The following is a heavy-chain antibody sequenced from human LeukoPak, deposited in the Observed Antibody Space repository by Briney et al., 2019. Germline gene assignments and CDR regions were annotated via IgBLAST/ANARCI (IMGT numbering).Heavy chain of an antibody. V-gene: IGHV4-34*01. CDR2: INHSGST. Sequence: PSETLSLTCAVYGGSFSGYYWSWIRQPPGKGLEWIGEINHSGSTNYNPSLKGRVTISVDTSKNQFSLKLSSVTAADTAVYYCARMAGRKRITIFGAVSLYYFDYWGQGTLVTVSS. J-gene: IGHJ4*02. CDR3: ARMAGRKRITIFGAVSLYYFDY. CDR1: GGSFSGYY. D-gene: IGHD3-3*01.